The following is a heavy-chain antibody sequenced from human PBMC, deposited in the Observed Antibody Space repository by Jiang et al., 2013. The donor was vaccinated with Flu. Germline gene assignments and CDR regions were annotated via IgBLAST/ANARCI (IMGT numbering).Heavy chain of an antibody. J-gene: IGHJ5*02. CDR1: GDSVSSNSAA. CDR2: TYYRSKWYN. CDR3: ARDSVAITDYYDSSGYADNWFDP. Sequence: TLSLTCAISGDSVSSNSAAWNWIRQSPSRGLEWLGRTYYRSKWYNDYAVSVKSRITINPDTSKNQFSLQLNSVTPEDTAVYYCARDSVAITDYYDSSGYADNWFDPWGQGTLVTVSS. D-gene: IGHD3-22*01. V-gene: IGHV6-1*01.